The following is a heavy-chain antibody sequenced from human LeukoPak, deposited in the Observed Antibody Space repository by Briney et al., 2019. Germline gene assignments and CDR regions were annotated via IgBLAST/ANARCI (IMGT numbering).Heavy chain of an antibody. D-gene: IGHD2-2*01. CDR3: AREGCSSTSCLDY. CDR1: GGSISSGDYY. V-gene: IGHV4-30-4*08. J-gene: IGHJ4*02. CDR2: IYYSGST. Sequence: SETLSLTXTVSGGSISSGDYYWSWIRQPPGKGLEWIGYIYYSGSTYYNLSLKSRVTISVDTSKNQFSLKLSSVTAADTAVYYCAREGCSSTSCLDYWGQGTLVTVSS.